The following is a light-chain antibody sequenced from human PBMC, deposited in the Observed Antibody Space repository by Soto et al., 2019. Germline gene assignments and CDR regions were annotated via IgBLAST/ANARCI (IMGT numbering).Light chain of an antibody. CDR2: GTS. CDR3: QQYGSSPLIT. J-gene: IGKJ5*01. Sequence: EIVMTQSPATLSLSPGERATLSCRASQSVNSNLAWYQQKAGQAPPLLIYGTSTRATGIPDRFSGSGSGTDFTLTISRLEPEDFAVYYCQQYGSSPLITFGQGTRLEIK. V-gene: IGKV3-20*01. CDR1: QSVNSN.